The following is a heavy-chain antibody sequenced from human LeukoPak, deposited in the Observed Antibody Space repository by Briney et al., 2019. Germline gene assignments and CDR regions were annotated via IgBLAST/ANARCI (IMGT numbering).Heavy chain of an antibody. CDR2: IKQDGSEK. J-gene: IGHJ4*02. Sequence: GGSLRLSCAASGFTFRSYWMSWVRQAPGKGLEWVANIKQDGSEKYYVDSVKGRFTISRDNAKNSLYLQMNSLRAEDTAVYYCARPMNDLAGDTFDYWGQGTLVTVSS. CDR3: ARPMNDLAGDTFDY. D-gene: IGHD1-1*01. V-gene: IGHV3-7*05. CDR1: GFTFRSYW.